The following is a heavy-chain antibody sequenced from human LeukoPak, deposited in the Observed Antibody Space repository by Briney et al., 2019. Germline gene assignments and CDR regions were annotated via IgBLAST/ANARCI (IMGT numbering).Heavy chain of an antibody. V-gene: IGHV4-34*01. CDR1: GGSSSGYY. J-gene: IGHJ4*02. D-gene: IGHD1-26*01. CDR3: ARAIVGATYGY. CDR2: INHSGST. Sequence: PSETLSLTCAVYGGSSSGYYWSWVRQPPGKGLEWIGEINHSGSTNYNPSLKSRVTISVDTSKNQFSLKLSSVTAADTAVYYCARAIVGATYGYWGQGTLVTVSS.